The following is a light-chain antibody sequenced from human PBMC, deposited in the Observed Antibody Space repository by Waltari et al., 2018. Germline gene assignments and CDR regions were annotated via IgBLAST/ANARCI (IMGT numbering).Light chain of an antibody. Sequence: QSALTQPASVSGSPGQSITISCTGTSSDVCAFNYVSWYQHHPGKAPKLIIYDVTNRPSGVSSRFSASKFGNMASLTISGLQADDEADYYCSSYSSSSALRVFGGGTKLTVL. V-gene: IGLV2-14*03. J-gene: IGLJ3*02. CDR2: DVT. CDR3: SSYSSSSALRV. CDR1: SSDVCAFNY.